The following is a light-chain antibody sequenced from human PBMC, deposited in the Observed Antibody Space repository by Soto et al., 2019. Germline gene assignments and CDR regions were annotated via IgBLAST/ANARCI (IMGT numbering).Light chain of an antibody. J-gene: IGKJ5*01. CDR3: QQYGSSPRT. CDR1: QSVSSSF. V-gene: IGKV3-20*01. Sequence: EIVLTQSPGTLSLPPGERATLSCRASQSVSSSFLAWYQQKVGQAPRLLIYGASSRATGIPDRFSGSGSGTDFTLTISRLEPEDFAVYYCQQYGSSPRTCGQGTRLEIK. CDR2: GAS.